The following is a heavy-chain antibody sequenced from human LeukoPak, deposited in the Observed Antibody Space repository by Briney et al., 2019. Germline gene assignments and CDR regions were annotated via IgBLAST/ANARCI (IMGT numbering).Heavy chain of an antibody. V-gene: IGHV3-48*03. CDR3: ARGAVRGYSGGSLVDY. J-gene: IGHJ4*02. CDR1: GFTFSSYE. D-gene: IGHD5-12*01. CDR2: ISSGSTI. Sequence: GGSLRLSCAASGFTFSSYEMNWVRQAPGKGLEWVSYISSGSTIYYADSVKGRFTISRDNAKNSLYLQMNSLRAEDTAVYYCARGAVRGYSGGSLVDYWGQGTLVTVSS.